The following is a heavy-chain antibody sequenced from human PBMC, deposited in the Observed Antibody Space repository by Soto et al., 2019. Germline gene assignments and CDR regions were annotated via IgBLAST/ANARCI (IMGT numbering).Heavy chain of an antibody. J-gene: IGHJ6*03. V-gene: IGHV4-59*08. Sequence: QVQLQESGPGLVKPSETLSLSCSVSGGSISGHYWSWVRQTPGKGLEWIGYMYYSGSTNYNPSLKSRGTISVDTSKNHFSLRLTSVPAADTAVYYCARGPYYDLIWNYYYMDVWGKGTTVTVSS. D-gene: IGHD3-16*01. CDR2: MYYSGST. CDR1: GGSISGHY. CDR3: ARGPYYDLIWNYYYMDV.